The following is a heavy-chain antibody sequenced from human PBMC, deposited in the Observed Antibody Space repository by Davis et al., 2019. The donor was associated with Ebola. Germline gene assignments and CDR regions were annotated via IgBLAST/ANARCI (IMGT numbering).Heavy chain of an antibody. Sequence: HSQTLSLTCAISGDSVSSGGWNWIRHSPSRGLEWLGRTYYTSKWHNDYGESVKSRITINPDTSKNQLSLQLNSVTPEDTAVYYCVRGWGRSGLDVWGQGTTVTVSS. J-gene: IGHJ6*02. CDR1: GDSVSSGG. D-gene: IGHD3-16*01. CDR2: TYYTSKWHN. V-gene: IGHV6-1*01. CDR3: VRGWGRSGLDV.